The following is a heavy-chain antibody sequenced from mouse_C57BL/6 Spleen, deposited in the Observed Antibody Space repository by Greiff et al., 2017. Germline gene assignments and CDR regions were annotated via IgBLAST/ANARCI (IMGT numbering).Heavy chain of an antibody. Sequence: QVQLQQSGPGLVAPSQSLSITCTVSGFSLTSYGVHWVRQPPGKGLEWLVVIWSDGSTTYNSALKSRLSISKDNSKGQVFLKMNSLQTDDTAMYYCARQPDSSWYFDVWGTGTTATVSS. V-gene: IGHV2-6-1*01. CDR2: IWSDGST. J-gene: IGHJ1*03. CDR3: ARQPDSSWYFDV. D-gene: IGHD2-12*01. CDR1: GFSLTSYG.